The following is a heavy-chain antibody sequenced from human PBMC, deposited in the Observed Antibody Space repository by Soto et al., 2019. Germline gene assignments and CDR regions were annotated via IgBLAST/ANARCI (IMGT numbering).Heavy chain of an antibody. CDR3: AGVPDR. Sequence: QLQLQESGSGLVKPSQTLSLTCAVSGGSISSGGYSWSWIRQPPGKGLECIGYIYHTGSTYYNPSLKSRVTTSVDRSKNQCSLKLSSVTAADTAAYYWAGVPDRWGQGTLVTVSS. CDR1: GGSISSGGYS. CDR2: IYHTGST. J-gene: IGHJ5*02. V-gene: IGHV4-30-2*01.